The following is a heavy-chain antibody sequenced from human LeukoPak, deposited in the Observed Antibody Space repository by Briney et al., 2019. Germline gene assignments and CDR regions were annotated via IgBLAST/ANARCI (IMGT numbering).Heavy chain of an antibody. V-gene: IGHV3-23*01. CDR1: GFTFSSYA. Sequence: GGSLRLSCAASGFTFSSYAMSWVRQAPGKGLEWISAISGSGGSTYYADSVKGRFTIFRDNSKNTLYLQMNSLRAEDTAVYYCAKKIGAVAGTPMTDWGQGTLVTVSS. CDR2: ISGSGGST. CDR3: AKKIGAVAGTPMTD. D-gene: IGHD6-19*01. J-gene: IGHJ4*02.